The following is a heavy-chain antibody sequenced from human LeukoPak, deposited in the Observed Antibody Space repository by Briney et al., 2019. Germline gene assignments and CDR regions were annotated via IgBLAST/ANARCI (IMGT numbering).Heavy chain of an antibody. Sequence: GGFLRLSCAASGFTFSNYWMTWVRQAPGKGLEWVANIKEDGSEKYYVDCVKGRFTISRDNAKNSLYLQMNSLRAEDTAVYYCGRDMDVWGQGTTVTVSS. V-gene: IGHV3-7*03. J-gene: IGHJ6*02. CDR3: GRDMDV. CDR1: GFTFSNYW. CDR2: IKEDGSEK.